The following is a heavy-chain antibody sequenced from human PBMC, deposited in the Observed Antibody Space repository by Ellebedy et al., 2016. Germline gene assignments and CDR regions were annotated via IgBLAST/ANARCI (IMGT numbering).Heavy chain of an antibody. CDR3: AKGGSGWYLDY. Sequence: GGSLRLSXAASGFTFSTYAMTWVRQAPGKGLEWVSGISGSGGATYYADSVEGRFTISRDNSQNTLYLQVNSLRDEDTAVYYCAKGGSGWYLDYWGQGTLVTVSS. CDR2: ISGSGGAT. J-gene: IGHJ4*02. D-gene: IGHD6-19*01. CDR1: GFTFSTYA. V-gene: IGHV3-23*01.